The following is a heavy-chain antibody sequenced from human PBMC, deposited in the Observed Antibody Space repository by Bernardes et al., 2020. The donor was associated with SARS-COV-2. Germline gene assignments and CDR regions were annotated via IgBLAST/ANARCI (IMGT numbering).Heavy chain of an antibody. Sequence: ASVKVSCKASGYTFPAYYIHWVRQAPGQGLEWMGWINPNSGGTNYAEKFQGRVTMTRDTSISTAYLELSRLRSDDTAVYYCARDQQWPTHPPDYWGQGTLVTVSS. CDR1: GYTFPAYY. J-gene: IGHJ4*02. CDR2: INPNSGGT. D-gene: IGHD6-19*01. V-gene: IGHV1-2*02. CDR3: ARDQQWPTHPPDY.